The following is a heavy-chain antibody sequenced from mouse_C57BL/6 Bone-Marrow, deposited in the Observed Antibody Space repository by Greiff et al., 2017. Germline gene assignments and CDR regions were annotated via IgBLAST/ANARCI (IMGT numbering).Heavy chain of an antibody. J-gene: IGHJ4*01. CDR2: IRNKANGYTT. CDR1: GFTFTDYY. CDR3: ARYQGRYAMGG. Sequence: EVHVVESGGGLVQPGGSLSLSCAASGFTFTDYYMSWVRQPPGKALEWLGFIRNKANGYTTEYSASVKGRFTISRDNSQSNLYIQMNALRAEDSAAYYCARYQGRYAMGGWGQGTSVTVSS. D-gene: IGHD3-3*01. V-gene: IGHV7-3*01.